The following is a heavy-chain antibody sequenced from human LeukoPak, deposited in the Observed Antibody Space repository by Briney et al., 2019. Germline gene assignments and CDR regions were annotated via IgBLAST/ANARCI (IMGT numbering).Heavy chain of an antibody. Sequence: GASVNVSCKASGYTFTGYYMHWVRQAPGQGLEGMGWINPNSGGTNYAQKFEGRVTMNRDTSISTAYMELRRPRSDDTAVYYCASLVVVERNFDYWGQGTLVTVSS. D-gene: IGHD2-15*01. V-gene: IGHV1-2*02. CDR3: ASLVVVERNFDY. J-gene: IGHJ4*02. CDR2: INPNSGGT. CDR1: GYTFTGYY.